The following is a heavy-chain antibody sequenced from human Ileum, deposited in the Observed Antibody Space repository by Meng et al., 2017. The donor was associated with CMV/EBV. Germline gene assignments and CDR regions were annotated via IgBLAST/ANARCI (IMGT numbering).Heavy chain of an antibody. CDR3: ARGVVGNWFDP. V-gene: IGHV1-8*01. Sequence: SCKASGYTLTRYAINWVRQATGQGLEWMGWMNPNSGNTGYAQKFQGRVTMTRNTSISTAYMELSSLRSEDTAVYYCARGVVGNWFDPWGQGTLVTVSS. CDR2: MNPNSGNT. CDR1: GYTLTRYA. D-gene: IGHD6-6*01. J-gene: IGHJ5*02.